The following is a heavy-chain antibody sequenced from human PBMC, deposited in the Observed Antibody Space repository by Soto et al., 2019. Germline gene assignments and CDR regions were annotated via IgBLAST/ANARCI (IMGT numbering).Heavy chain of an antibody. J-gene: IGHJ4*02. CDR1: GFTFSSYG. CDR3: AKDFGGN. V-gene: IGHV3-30*18. CDR2: ISYDGSNK. D-gene: IGHD3-10*01. Sequence: QVQLVESGGGVVQPGRSLRLSCAASGFTFSSYGMHWVRQAPGKGLEWEAVISYDGSNKYYADSVKGRFTISRDNSKNTLYLQMNSLRAEDTAVYYCAKDFGGNWGQGTLVTVSS.